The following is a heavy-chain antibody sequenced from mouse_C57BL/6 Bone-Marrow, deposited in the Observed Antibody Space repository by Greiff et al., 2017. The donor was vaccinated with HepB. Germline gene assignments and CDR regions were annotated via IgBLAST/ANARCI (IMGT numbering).Heavy chain of an antibody. CDR2: IYPSDSET. D-gene: IGHD1-1*01. Sequence: QVQLQQPGAELVRPGSSVKLSCKASGSNFTSYWMDWVKKRTGQGFEWIGNIYPSDSETHYNQKFKDKATLTVDKSSSTAYMQLIRLTSEASAVYYCAVYYGSSYWYFDVWGTGTTLTVSS. J-gene: IGHJ1*03. V-gene: IGHV1-61*01. CDR1: GSNFTSYW. CDR3: AVYYGSSYWYFDV.